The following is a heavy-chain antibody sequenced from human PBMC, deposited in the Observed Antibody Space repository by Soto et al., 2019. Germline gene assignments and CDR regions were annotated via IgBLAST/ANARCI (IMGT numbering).Heavy chain of an antibody. CDR3: ARDRTTKYSYGTNWFDP. V-gene: IGHV3-74*01. J-gene: IGHJ5*02. CDR2: INSDGSST. Sequence: GGSLRLSCAASGFTFSSYWMHWVRQAPGKGLVWVSRINSDGSSTSYADSVKGRFTISRDNAKNTLYLQMNSLRAEDTAVYYCARDRTTKYSYGTNWFDPWGQGTLVTVSS. CDR1: GFTFSSYW. D-gene: IGHD5-18*01.